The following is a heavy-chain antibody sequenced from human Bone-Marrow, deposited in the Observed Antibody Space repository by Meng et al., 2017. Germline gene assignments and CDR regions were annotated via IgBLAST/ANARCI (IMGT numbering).Heavy chain of an antibody. CDR3: ARDGGSSWYVGWYYYYGMDV. CDR2: IWYDGSNK. D-gene: IGHD6-13*01. J-gene: IGHJ6*02. CDR1: GFTFSSYW. V-gene: IGHV3-33*08. Sequence: GGSLRLSCAASGFTFSSYWMHWVRQAPGKGLEWVAVIWYDGSNKYYADSVKGRFTISRDNSKNTLYLQMNSLRAEDTAVYYCARDGGSSWYVGWYYYYGMDVWGQGTTVTVSS.